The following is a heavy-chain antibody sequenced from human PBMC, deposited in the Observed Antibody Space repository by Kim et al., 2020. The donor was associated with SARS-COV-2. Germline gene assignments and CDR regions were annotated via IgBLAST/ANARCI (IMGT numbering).Heavy chain of an antibody. CDR2: ISYDGSNK. J-gene: IGHJ4*02. D-gene: IGHD6-19*01. CDR3: AKSKYSSGWYYFDY. V-gene: IGHV3-30*18. CDR1: GFTFSSYG. Sequence: GGSLRLSCAASGFTFSSYGMHWVRQAPGKGLEWVAVISYDGSNKYYADSVKGRFTISRDNSKNTLYLQMNSLRAEDTAVYYCAKSKYSSGWYYFDYWGQGTLVTVSS.